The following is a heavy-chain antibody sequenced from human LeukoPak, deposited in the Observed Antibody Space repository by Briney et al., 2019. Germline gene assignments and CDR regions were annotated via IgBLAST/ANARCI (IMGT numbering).Heavy chain of an antibody. J-gene: IGHJ6*03. V-gene: IGHV4-59*01. D-gene: IGHD4-23*01. CDR1: GGSISSYY. Sequence: SETLSLTCTVSGGSISSYYWSWIRQPPGKGLEWIGYIYYSGSTNYNPSLKSRVTISVDTSKNQFSLKLSSVTAADTAVYYCARGLGDYGGNSAYYYYYMDVWGKGTTVTVSS. CDR2: IYYSGST. CDR3: ARGLGDYGGNSAYYYYYMDV.